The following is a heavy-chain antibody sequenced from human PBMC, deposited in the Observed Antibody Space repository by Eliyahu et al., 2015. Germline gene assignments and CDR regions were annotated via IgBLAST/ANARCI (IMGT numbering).Heavy chain of an antibody. CDR3: ARGQNPPWLRLINDAFD. CDR2: IWYDGSNK. V-gene: IGHV3-33*01. D-gene: IGHD5-12*01. CDR1: GFXFXXXX. Sequence: QVQLVESGGGVVQPGRSLRLSCAASGFXFXXXXMHWVRQAPGKGLEWVAVIWYDGSNKYYADSVKGRFTISRDNSKNTLYLQMNSLRAEDTAVYYCARGQNPPWLRLINDAFDLGPRDNGHRLF. J-gene: IGHJ3*01.